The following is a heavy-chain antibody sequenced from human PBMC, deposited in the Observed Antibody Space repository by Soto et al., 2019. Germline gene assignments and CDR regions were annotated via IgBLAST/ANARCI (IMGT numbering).Heavy chain of an antibody. V-gene: IGHV3-30*18. CDR1: GFTFSSYG. D-gene: IGHD3-10*01. J-gene: IGHJ4*02. CDR3: AKGWSYYFAAKFDY. CDR2: ISYDGSNK. Sequence: GGSLRLSCAASGFTFSSYGMHWVRQAPGKGLEWVAVISYDGSNKYYADSVKGRFTISRDNSKNTLYLQMNSLRAEDTAVYYCAKGWSYYFAAKFDYWGQGTLVTVSS.